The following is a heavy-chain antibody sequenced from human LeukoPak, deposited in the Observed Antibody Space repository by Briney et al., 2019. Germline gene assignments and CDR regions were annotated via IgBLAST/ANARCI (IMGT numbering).Heavy chain of an antibody. V-gene: IGHV3-23*01. D-gene: IGHD2-21*02. CDR2: FSGSGGST. CDR3: ARVVRVRYCGGDCYSDAFDI. J-gene: IGHJ3*02. Sequence: GGSLRLSCAASGFTFSSYAMSWVRQAPGKGLEWVSSFSGSGGSTYYADSVKGRFTISRDNAKNTLYLQMNSLRAEDTAVYYCARVVRVRYCGGDCYSDAFDIWGQGTMVAVSS. CDR1: GFTFSSYA.